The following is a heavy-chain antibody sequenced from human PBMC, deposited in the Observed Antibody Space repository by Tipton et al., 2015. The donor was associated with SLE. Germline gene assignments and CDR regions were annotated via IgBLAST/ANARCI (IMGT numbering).Heavy chain of an antibody. D-gene: IGHD6-6*01. CDR2: IYTSGST. V-gene: IGHV4-61*02. CDR1: GGSISSGSYY. J-gene: IGHJ6*03. Sequence: TLSLTCTVSGGSISSGSYYWSWIRQPAGKGLEWIGRIYTSGSTNYNPSLKSRVTISVDTSKNQFSLKLSSVTAADTAVYYCAGGAAPPGYYYYYMDVWGKGTTVTVSS. CDR3: AGGAAPPGYYYYYMDV.